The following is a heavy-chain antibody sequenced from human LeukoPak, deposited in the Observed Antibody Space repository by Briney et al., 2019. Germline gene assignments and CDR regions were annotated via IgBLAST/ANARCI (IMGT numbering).Heavy chain of an antibody. CDR3: ARNSAVATSRSWFDP. CDR1: GGSISSYY. CDR2: MYYSGST. D-gene: IGHD6-19*01. J-gene: IGHJ5*02. Sequence: SETLSLTCTVSGGSISSYYWSWIRQPPGEGLEWIGYMYYSGSTSYNPYLKSRVYISIDTSKNQVSLKLSSVTAADTAVYYCARNSAVATSRSWFDPWGQGTLVTVSS. V-gene: IGHV4-59*08.